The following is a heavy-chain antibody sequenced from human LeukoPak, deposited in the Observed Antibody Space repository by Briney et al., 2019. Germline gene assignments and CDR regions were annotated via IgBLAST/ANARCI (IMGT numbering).Heavy chain of an antibody. J-gene: IGHJ4*02. CDR3: TRDKSVTGVGPFDY. CDR2: ITSTSNTI. Sequence: GGSLRLYCAASGFIFSIYEMNWVRQAPGKGLEWGSYITSTSNTIYYADSVKGRFTISRDNAKNSLYLQMSSLRDEDTAVYYCTRDKSVTGVGPFDYWGQGTLVTVSS. CDR1: GFIFSIYE. D-gene: IGHD6-19*01. V-gene: IGHV3-48*03.